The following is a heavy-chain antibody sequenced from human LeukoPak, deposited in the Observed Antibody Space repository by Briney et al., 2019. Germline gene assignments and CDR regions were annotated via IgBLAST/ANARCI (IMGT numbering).Heavy chain of an antibody. CDR2: IYTSGST. V-gene: IGHV4-4*02. Sequence: PSGTLSLTCAVSGVSISSSNWWHWVRQPPGKGLEWIGRIYTSGSTNYNPSLKSRVTMSVDTSKNQFSLKLSSVTAADTAVYYCARDRRYYYGSGSYQYYFDYWGQGTLVTVSS. D-gene: IGHD3-10*01. J-gene: IGHJ4*02. CDR1: GVSISSSNW. CDR3: ARDRRYYYGSGSYQYYFDY.